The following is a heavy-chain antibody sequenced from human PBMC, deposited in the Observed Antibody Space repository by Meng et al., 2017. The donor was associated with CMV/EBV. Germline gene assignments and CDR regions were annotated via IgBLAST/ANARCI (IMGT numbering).Heavy chain of an antibody. Sequence: SETLSLTCAVYGGSFSGYYWSWIRQPPGKGLEWIGEINHSGSTNYNPSLKSRVTISVDTSKNQFSLKLSSVTAADTAVYYCARDLRQRGLGYWGQGTLVTVSS. CDR3: ARDLRQRGLGY. CDR2: INHSGST. CDR1: GGSFSGYY. J-gene: IGHJ4*02. V-gene: IGHV4-34*01. D-gene: IGHD3-10*01.